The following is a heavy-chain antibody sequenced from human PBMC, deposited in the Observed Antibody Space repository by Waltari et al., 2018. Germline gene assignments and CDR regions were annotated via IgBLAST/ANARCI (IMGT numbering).Heavy chain of an antibody. V-gene: IGHV3-9*01. CDR2: ISWYSGKT. J-gene: IGHJ4*02. CDR1: RVTFANYA. Sequence: VQPVDTGGALEQPGRALTPCCYHCRVTFANYAMQWALHNPGKGLEWVSCISWYSGKTAYMDSVKGRFTISRDTAKNSLYLHMSRLRPEDTALYYCAKKRTTYYDSSGGAFFDCWGQGTLVIVSS. D-gene: IGHD3-22*01. CDR3: AKKRTTYYDSSGGAFFDC.